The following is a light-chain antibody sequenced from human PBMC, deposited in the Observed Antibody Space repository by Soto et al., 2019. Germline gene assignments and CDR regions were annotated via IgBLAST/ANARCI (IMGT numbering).Light chain of an antibody. Sequence: DVRMTQSPSSLSASVGDRVTITCRASQSISSYLNWYQQKPGKAPKLLIYAASSLQSGFPSRFSGSGSGTDFTLTISSLQPEEFATYYCQQSYSTPITFGQGTRLEIK. CDR1: QSISSY. V-gene: IGKV1-39*01. CDR3: QQSYSTPIT. J-gene: IGKJ5*01. CDR2: AAS.